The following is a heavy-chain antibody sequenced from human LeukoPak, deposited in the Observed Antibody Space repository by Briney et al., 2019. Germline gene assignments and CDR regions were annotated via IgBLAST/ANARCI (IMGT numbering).Heavy chain of an antibody. CDR3: ARRSSPDYYNPGTNYLFDY. V-gene: IGHV3-48*01. Sequence: GGSLRLSCAVSGFTFSTYSMSWVRQCPGKGLEWVSYISSSSRTIYYADSVKGRFTISRDNAKNSVSLQMNSLRAEDTAVYYCARRSSPDYYNPGTNYLFDYWGQGTLVTVSS. CDR1: GFTFSTYS. J-gene: IGHJ4*02. CDR2: ISSSSRTI. D-gene: IGHD3-10*01.